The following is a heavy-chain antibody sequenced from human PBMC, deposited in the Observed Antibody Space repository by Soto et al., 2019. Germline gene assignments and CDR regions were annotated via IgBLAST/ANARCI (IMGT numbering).Heavy chain of an antibody. CDR3: ARRSSGWKVLDY. J-gene: IGHJ4*02. V-gene: IGHV3-23*01. CDR2: LSNSGGST. D-gene: IGHD6-19*01. Sequence: EVQLLESGGGLVQPGGSLRLSCAASGFTFSSYAMSWVRQAPGKGLARVSALSNSGGSTYYADSVKGRFTISRDNAKNTPYLQMNSLRAEDTAVYYSARRSSGWKVLDYWGQGTLVTVSS. CDR1: GFTFSSYA.